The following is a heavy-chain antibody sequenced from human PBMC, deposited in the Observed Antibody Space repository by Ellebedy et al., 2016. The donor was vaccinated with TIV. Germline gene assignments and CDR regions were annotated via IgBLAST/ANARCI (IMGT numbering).Heavy chain of an antibody. J-gene: IGHJ4*02. CDR3: ATGFPGAGNWGPFSN. CDR2: IFLDGST. Sequence: MPSETLSLTCAVSGGSISSGSHSWSWIRQPPGKGLEWVGYIFLDGSTYYNPSLQSRVTISVDASTNQFSLKLSSVTAADTAIYYCATGFPGAGNWGPFSNWGQGTLVTVSS. D-gene: IGHD7-27*01. CDR1: GGSISSGSHS. V-gene: IGHV4-30-2*01.